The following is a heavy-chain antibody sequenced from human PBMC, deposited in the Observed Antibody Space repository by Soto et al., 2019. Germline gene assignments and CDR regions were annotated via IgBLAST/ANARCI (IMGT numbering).Heavy chain of an antibody. D-gene: IGHD3-22*01. V-gene: IGHV1-8*01. Sequence: QVQLVQSGAEVKKPGASVKVSCKASGYTFTSYDINWVRQATGQGLEWMGWMNPNSGNTGYAQKFQGRVTMTTNTTISTAYMELSSLRSDDTAVYYCSTVGVEWLLLPSYYYYYMDVWGKGTTVTVSS. CDR2: MNPNSGNT. CDR1: GYTFTSYD. CDR3: STVGVEWLLLPSYYYYYMDV. J-gene: IGHJ6*03.